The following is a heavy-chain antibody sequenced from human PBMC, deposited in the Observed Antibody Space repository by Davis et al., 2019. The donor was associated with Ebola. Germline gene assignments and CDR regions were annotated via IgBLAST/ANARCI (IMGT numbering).Heavy chain of an antibody. V-gene: IGHV3-7*01. Sequence: GESLKISCAASGFTFSSYWMSWVRQAPGKGLEWVANIKQDGSEKYYVDSVKGRFTISRDNAKNSLYLQMNSLRAEDTAVYYCARDGVRPDYWGQGTLVTVSS. J-gene: IGHJ4*02. CDR1: GFTFSSYW. CDR3: ARDGVRPDY. CDR2: IKQDGSEK. D-gene: IGHD3-16*01.